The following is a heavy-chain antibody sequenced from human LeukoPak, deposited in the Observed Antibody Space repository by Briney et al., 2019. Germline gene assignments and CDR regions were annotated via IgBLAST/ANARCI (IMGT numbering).Heavy chain of an antibody. CDR1: GGSISSYF. CDR2: IHYSGST. V-gene: IGHV4-59*08. J-gene: IGHJ4*02. Sequence: SLTLSLTCTVSGGSISSYFWSWIRQTPGKGLEWIGDIHYSGSTNYNPSLKSRVTISVDTSKNQFSLKLTSVTAADTAVYYCARQGVSSYQYYFDYWGQGTLVTVSS. CDR3: ARQGVSSYQYYFDY. D-gene: IGHD3-22*01.